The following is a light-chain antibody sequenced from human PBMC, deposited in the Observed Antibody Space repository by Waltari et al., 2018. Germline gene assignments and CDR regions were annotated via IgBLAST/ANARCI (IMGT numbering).Light chain of an antibody. CDR1: QIIRNS. V-gene: IGKV3D-15*01. CDR2: LAS. Sequence: EIVMTQSPATLSVSPGERATLSCRASQIIRNSLAWYQQKPGQAPRLLISLASTRATGIPARFSGSGSGTQFSLTISSLQHEDFAIYYCQHHSTWPPTFGPGTRV. CDR3: QHHSTWPPT. J-gene: IGKJ1*01.